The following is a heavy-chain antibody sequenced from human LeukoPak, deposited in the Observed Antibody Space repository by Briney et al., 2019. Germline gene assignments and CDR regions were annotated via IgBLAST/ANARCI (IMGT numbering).Heavy chain of an antibody. Sequence: SVKVPCKASGGTFSSYTISWVRQAPGQGLEWMGRIIPILGIANYAQKFQGRVTITADKSTSTAYMELSSLRSEDTAVYYCARDPRTTRDWEDWGQGTLVTVSS. CDR3: ARDPRTTRDWED. V-gene: IGHV1-69*02. D-gene: IGHD2/OR15-2a*01. J-gene: IGHJ4*02. CDR1: GGTFSSYT. CDR2: IIPILGIA.